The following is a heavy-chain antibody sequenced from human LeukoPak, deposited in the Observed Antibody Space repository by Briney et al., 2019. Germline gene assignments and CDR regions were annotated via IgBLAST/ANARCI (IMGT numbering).Heavy chain of an antibody. J-gene: IGHJ4*02. CDR2: ISSSSSYI. V-gene: IGHV3-21*01. Sequence: GGSLRLSCAASGFTFSSYSMNWVRQAPGKGLEWVSSISSSSSYIYYADSVKGRFTISRDNAKNSLYLQMNSLRAEDTAVYYCARDMITFGGVIVISIPFDYWGQGTLVIVSS. CDR3: ARDMITFGGVIVISIPFDY. D-gene: IGHD3-16*02. CDR1: GFTFSSYS.